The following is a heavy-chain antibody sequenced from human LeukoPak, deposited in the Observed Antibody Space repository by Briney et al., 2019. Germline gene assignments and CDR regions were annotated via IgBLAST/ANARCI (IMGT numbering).Heavy chain of an antibody. CDR2: ISYTGST. CDR3: ARSAYNYASGYYYDY. V-gene: IGHV4-59*01. CDR1: GGSLSDYY. J-gene: IGHJ4*02. D-gene: IGHD5-24*01. Sequence: SETLSLTCTVSGGSLSDYYWSWIRQPPGRGLEWIGDISYTGSTNSNPSLKSRITMSVDTSKKQFSLKLRSVTAADTAVFYCARSAYNYASGYYYDYWGQGTLVTVSS.